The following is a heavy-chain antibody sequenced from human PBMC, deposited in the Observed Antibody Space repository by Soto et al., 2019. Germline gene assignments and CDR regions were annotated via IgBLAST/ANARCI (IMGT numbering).Heavy chain of an antibody. J-gene: IGHJ4*02. V-gene: IGHV3-33*03. Sequence: GGSLRLSCAASGFPFSSYGMHWVRQAPGKGLDWVGVIWYDGSKKDYAESVKGRFTISRDNSKNMLYLQMNSLRADDTAVYYYASTIKWAQGILVTVSS. CDR2: IWYDGSKK. CDR1: GFPFSSYG. CDR3: ASTIK.